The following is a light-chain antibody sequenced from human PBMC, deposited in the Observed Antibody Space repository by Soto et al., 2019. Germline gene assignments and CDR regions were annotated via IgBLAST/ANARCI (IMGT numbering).Light chain of an antibody. J-gene: IGKJ4*01. Sequence: EIVMTQSPATLSVSPGERATLPCRASQSVTSKVAWFQQKPGQVPRLLIYGASTRATGIPARFSGSGSGTEFTLTISSLQSEDFAVYYCQQYNNWLTFGGGTKVDIK. CDR2: GAS. CDR1: QSVTSK. CDR3: QQYNNWLT. V-gene: IGKV3-15*01.